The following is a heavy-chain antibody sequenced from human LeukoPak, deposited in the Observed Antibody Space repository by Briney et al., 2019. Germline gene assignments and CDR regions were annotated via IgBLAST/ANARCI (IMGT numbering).Heavy chain of an antibody. CDR2: IRYDGSNK. V-gene: IGHV3-30*02. CDR3: AKAIVVVPTAGSYFDS. Sequence: QAGGSLRLSCAASGFTFSSYGMHWVRQAPGKGLEWVAFIRYDGSNKYYADSVKGRFTISRDNSKNTLYLQMNSLRAEDTAVYYCAKAIVVVPTAGSYFDSWGQGTLVTVSS. J-gene: IGHJ4*02. CDR1: GFTFSSYG. D-gene: IGHD2-2*01.